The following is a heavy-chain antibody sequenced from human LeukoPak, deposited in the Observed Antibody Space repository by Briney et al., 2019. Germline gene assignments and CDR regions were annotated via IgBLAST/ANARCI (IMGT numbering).Heavy chain of an antibody. Sequence: GGSLRLSCAASGFTFSIYAMSWVRQAPGKGLQWVSSITSRGESTWYVDSVKGRFTITRDNSENTLYLQMHSLRAGDTAVYCCARDRPNYYGSDGHYYRRDGDYWGRGALVSVSS. J-gene: IGHJ4*02. V-gene: IGHV3-23*01. D-gene: IGHD3-22*01. CDR1: GFTFSIYA. CDR2: ITSRGEST. CDR3: ARDRPNYYGSDGHYYRRDGDY.